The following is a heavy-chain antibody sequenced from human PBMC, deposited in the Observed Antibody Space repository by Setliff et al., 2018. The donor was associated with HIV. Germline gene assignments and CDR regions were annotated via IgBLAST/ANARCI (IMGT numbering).Heavy chain of an antibody. V-gene: IGHV1-8*02. CDR1: GYTFSSYD. D-gene: IGHD3-22*01. CDR2: MNPNSGNT. Sequence: GASVKVSCKASGYTFSSYDINWVRQATGQGLAWMGWMNPNSGNTGYAQKFQGRVTMTRDTSISTAYMELNNLKFEDTAVYYCARARRDSYDRGRRNHYYIDVWGKGATVTVSS. J-gene: IGHJ6*03. CDR3: ARARRDSYDRGRRNHYYIDV.